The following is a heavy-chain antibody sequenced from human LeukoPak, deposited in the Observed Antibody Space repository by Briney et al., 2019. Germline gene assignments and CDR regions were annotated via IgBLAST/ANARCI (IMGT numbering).Heavy chain of an antibody. CDR2: ISYDGSNK. CDR1: GFTFSSYA. V-gene: IGHV3-30-3*01. Sequence: GGSLRLSCAASGFTFSSYAMHWVRQAPGKGLEWVAVISYDGSNKYYADSVKGRFTISRDNSKNTLYLQMNSLRAEDTAVYYCARELEGDYGYATDYWGQGPLVTSSS. J-gene: IGHJ4*02. D-gene: IGHD4-17*01. CDR3: ARELEGDYGYATDY.